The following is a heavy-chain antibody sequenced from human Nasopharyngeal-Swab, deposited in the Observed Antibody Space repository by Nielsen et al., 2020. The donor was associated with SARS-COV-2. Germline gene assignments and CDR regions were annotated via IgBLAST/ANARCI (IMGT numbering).Heavy chain of an antibody. CDR1: GYTFTGYY. Sequence: ASVKVSCKASGYTFTGYYIHWVRQAPGQGLEWMGRINPYSGGTSYAQKFQGRVSMTRDTSLSTAYMELSRLRSDDTAVYYCARDYCGGDCFPDSWGQGTLVPVPS. CDR3: ARDYCGGDCFPDS. J-gene: IGHJ4*02. D-gene: IGHD2-21*02. V-gene: IGHV1-2*06. CDR2: INPYSGGT.